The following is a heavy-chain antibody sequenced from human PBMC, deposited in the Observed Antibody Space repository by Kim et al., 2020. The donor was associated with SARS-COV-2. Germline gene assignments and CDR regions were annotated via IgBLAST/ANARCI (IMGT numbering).Heavy chain of an antibody. V-gene: IGHV3-53*04. Sequence: STYHADSGKGRFTISRHNSKNTLYLQMNSLRAEDTAVYYCARDLGPYGMDVWGQGTTVTVSS. CDR2: ST. CDR3: ARDLGPYGMDV. J-gene: IGHJ6*02.